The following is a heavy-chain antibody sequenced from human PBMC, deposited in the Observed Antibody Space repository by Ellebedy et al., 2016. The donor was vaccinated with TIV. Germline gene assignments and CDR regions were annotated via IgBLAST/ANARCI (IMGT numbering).Heavy chain of an antibody. V-gene: IGHV3-74*01. Sequence: GESLKISCVASGFTFSRHYMHWVRQAPGKGLVWVSRIKDDGSETSYVDSVKGRFTIPRDDATNSLFLQMDRLRVDDTAIYYCARDPMATPHWYFDLWGRGTLVSVSS. CDR2: IKDDGSET. J-gene: IGHJ2*01. CDR3: ARDPMATPHWYFDL. CDR1: GFTFSRHY. D-gene: IGHD2-8*01.